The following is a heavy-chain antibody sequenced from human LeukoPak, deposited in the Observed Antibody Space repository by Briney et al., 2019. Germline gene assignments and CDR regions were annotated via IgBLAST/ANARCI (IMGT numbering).Heavy chain of an antibody. Sequence: SQTLSLTCTVSGGSISSGGYYWSWIRQHPGKGPEWIGYIYCSGSTYYNPSLKSRVTISVDTSKNQFSLKLSSVTAADTAVYYCARDPLGDDSSGYGYYYYGMDVWGQGTTVTVSS. V-gene: IGHV4-31*03. J-gene: IGHJ6*02. CDR2: IYCSGST. CDR1: GGSISSGGYY. D-gene: IGHD3-22*01. CDR3: ARDPLGDDSSGYGYYYYGMDV.